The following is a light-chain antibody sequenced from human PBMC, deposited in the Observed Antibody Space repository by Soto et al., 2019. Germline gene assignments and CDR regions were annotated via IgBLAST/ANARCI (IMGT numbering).Light chain of an antibody. CDR3: QQYGSSPPIT. V-gene: IGKV3-20*01. CDR1: RSVSSSY. CDR2: GAS. J-gene: IGKJ5*01. Sequence: EIVLTKSPGTLSLSPGERVTLSCMGSRSVSSSYLAWYQQKPGQAPRLLIYGASSRATGIPDRFSGSGSGTDFTLTISRLEPEDFAVYYCQQYGSSPPITFGQGTRLEIK.